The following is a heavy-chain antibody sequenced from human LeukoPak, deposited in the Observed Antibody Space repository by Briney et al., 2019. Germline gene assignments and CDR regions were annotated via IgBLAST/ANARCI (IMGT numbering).Heavy chain of an antibody. Sequence: SETLSLTCTVSGGSISSGNYYWSWIRQPPGKGLEWIGEINHSGSTNYNPSLKSRVTISVDTSKNQFSLKLSSVTAADTAVYYCARADYGDYVGWFDPWGQGTLVTVSS. CDR3: ARADYGDYVGWFDP. J-gene: IGHJ5*02. CDR1: GGSISSGNYY. V-gene: IGHV4-39*07. CDR2: INHSGST. D-gene: IGHD4-17*01.